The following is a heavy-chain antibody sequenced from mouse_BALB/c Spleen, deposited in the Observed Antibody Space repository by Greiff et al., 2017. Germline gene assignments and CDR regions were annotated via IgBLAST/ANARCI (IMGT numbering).Heavy chain of an antibody. CDR1: GYSITSDYA. CDR3: ASGNYWFAY. V-gene: IGHV3-2*02. J-gene: IGHJ3*01. CDR2: ISYSGST. Sequence: EVKLMESGPGLVKPSQSLSLTCTVTGYSITSDYAWNWIRQFPGNKLEWMGYISYSGSTSYNPSLKSRISITRDTSKNQFFLQLNSVTTEDTATYYCASGNYWFAYWGQGTLVTVSA. D-gene: IGHD2-1*01.